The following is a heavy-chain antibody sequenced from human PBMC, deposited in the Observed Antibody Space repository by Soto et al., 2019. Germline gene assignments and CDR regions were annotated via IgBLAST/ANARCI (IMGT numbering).Heavy chain of an antibody. CDR1: GLTLSTSS. D-gene: IGHD3-22*01. J-gene: IGHJ5*02. CDR2: IRRHTSVT. V-gene: IGHV3-48*01. CDR3: GKVADSGYYTVDR. Sequence: EVQLVESGGMLVQPGGSLRLSCAASGLTLSTSSMNWVRQAPGKGLEWISYIRRHTSVTAYADSVKGRFTISRDSAKXXXXXXXXXXXXXXXXXXYXGKVADSGYYTVDRWGQGTLVTVSS.